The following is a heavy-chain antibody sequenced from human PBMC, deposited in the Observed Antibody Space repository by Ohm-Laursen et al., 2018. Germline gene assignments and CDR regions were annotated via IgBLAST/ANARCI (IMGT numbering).Heavy chain of an antibody. CDR3: TRDSEKEYGDYVGYFDY. CDR1: GFTFGDYA. CDR2: IRSKAYGGTT. Sequence: SLRLSCAASGFTFGDYAMSWFRQAPGKGLEWVGFIRSKAYGGTTEYAASVKGRFTISRDDSKSIAYLQMNSLKTEDTAVYYCTRDSEKEYGDYVGYFDYWGQGTLVTVSS. J-gene: IGHJ4*02. V-gene: IGHV3-49*03. D-gene: IGHD4-17*01.